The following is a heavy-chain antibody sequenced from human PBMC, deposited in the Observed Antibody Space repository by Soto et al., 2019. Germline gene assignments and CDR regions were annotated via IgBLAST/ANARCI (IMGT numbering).Heavy chain of an antibody. CDR1: GGSISSYY. CDR3: ARGFYGDYRVIDY. V-gene: IGHV4-59*08. CDR2: IYYSGST. J-gene: IGHJ4*02. Sequence: QVQLQESGPGLVKPSETLSLTCTVSGGSISSYYWSWIRQPPGKGLEWIGYIYYSGSTNYNPSLNSRVTISVDTSKNQFSLKLSSVTAADTAVYYCARGFYGDYRVIDYWGQGTLVTVSS. D-gene: IGHD4-17*01.